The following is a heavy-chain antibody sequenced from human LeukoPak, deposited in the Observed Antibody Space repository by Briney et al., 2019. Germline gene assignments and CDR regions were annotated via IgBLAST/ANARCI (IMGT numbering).Heavy chain of an antibody. Sequence: GGSLRLSCAASGFTFSSYWMSWVRQAPGKGLEWVANIKQEGSEKYYVDSGEGRFPISRDNAKNSLYLQMNSLRAEDTAVYYCARAERWLQLYFDYWGQGTRAIVSS. D-gene: IGHD5-24*01. CDR2: IKQEGSEK. V-gene: IGHV3-7*01. J-gene: IGHJ4*02. CDR1: GFTFSSYW. CDR3: ARAERWLQLYFDY.